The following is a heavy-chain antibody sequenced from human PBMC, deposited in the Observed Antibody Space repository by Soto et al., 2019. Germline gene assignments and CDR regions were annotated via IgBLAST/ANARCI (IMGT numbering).Heavy chain of an antibody. V-gene: IGHV5-10-1*01. D-gene: IGHD6-13*01. CDR2: IDPVDSYT. Sequence: PGESLKISCKGSGFSFTNYWISWVRQTPGKGLEWMGNIDPVDSYTNYSPSFQGHVTFSADTSISTAYLQWSSLKASDTAMYFCARIESIARNWLDPWGQGXLVTVSS. CDR3: ARIESIARNWLDP. CDR1: GFSFTNYW. J-gene: IGHJ5*01.